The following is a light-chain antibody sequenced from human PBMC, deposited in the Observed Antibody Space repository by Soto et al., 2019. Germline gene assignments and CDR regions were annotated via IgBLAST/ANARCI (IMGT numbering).Light chain of an antibody. CDR3: QQSYSSQWT. CDR2: GAS. Sequence: ELVIKQSAATLSVSAGETARLSYRASQSVSSNLAWYQQKPGQAPRLLIYGASTRATGIPSRFSGSESGTDFTLTISSLQPEDSAPYYCQQSYSSQWTFGQGTKVDI. CDR1: QSVSSN. J-gene: IGKJ1*01. V-gene: IGKV3-15*01.